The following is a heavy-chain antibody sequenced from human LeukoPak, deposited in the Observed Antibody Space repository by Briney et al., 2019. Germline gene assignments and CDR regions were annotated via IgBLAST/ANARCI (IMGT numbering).Heavy chain of an antibody. D-gene: IGHD3-10*01. CDR3: ARDYYGSGSYSRGSYYFDY. CDR2: INPNSGGT. Sequence: ASVKVSCKASGYTFTGYYMHWVRQAPGQGLEWMGWINPNSGGTNYAQKFQGRVTTTRDTSISTAYMELSRLRSDDTAVYYCARDYYGSGSYSRGSYYFDYWGQGTLVTVSS. V-gene: IGHV1-2*02. CDR1: GYTFTGYY. J-gene: IGHJ4*02.